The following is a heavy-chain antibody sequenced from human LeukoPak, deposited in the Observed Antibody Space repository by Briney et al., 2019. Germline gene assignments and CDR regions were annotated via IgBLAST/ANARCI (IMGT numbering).Heavy chain of an antibody. CDR3: ATNRGYDPSLGY. CDR2: IYYSGST. CDR1: GGSISSGDYY. D-gene: IGHD5-12*01. J-gene: IGHJ4*02. Sequence: SETLSLTCTVSGGSISSGDYYWRWIRQPPGKGLEWIGYIYYSGSTYYNPSLKSRVTISVDTSKNQFSLKLSSVTAADTAVYYCATNRGYDPSLGYWGRGTVVSVS. V-gene: IGHV4-30-4*01.